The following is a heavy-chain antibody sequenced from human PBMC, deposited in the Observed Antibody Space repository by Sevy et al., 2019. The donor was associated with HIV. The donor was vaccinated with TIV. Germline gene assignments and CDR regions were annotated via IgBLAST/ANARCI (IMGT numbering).Heavy chain of an antibody. J-gene: IGHJ6*02. D-gene: IGHD3-3*01. V-gene: IGHV6-1*01. CDR3: ARATLRFFRNSFYYYYGMDV. Sequence: KQSQTLSLTCAISGDSVSSNSAAWNWIRQSPSRGLEWLGRTYYRSKWYNDYAVSVKSRITINPDTSKNQFSLQLNSVTPDDTAVYYCARATLRFFRNSFYYYYGMDVWGQGTTVTVS. CDR1: GDSVSSNSAA. CDR2: TYYRSKWYN.